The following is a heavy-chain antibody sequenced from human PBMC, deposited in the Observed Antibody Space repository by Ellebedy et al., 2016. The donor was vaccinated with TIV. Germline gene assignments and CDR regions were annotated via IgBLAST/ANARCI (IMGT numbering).Heavy chain of an antibody. CDR3: ARTRGYSGYDSYGMDV. Sequence: AASVKVSCKASGYTFTGYYMHWVRQAPAQGLEWMGWINPNSGGTNYAQKFQGRVTMTRDTSISTAYMELSRLRSDDTAVYYCARTRGYSGYDSYGMDVWGQGTTVTVSS. V-gene: IGHV1-2*02. D-gene: IGHD5-12*01. CDR1: GYTFTGYY. CDR2: INPNSGGT. J-gene: IGHJ6*02.